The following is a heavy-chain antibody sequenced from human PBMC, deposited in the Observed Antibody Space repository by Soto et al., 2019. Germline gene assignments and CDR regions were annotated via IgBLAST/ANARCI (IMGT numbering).Heavy chain of an antibody. CDR1: GGTFSSYA. D-gene: IGHD3-22*01. CDR2: IIPIFGTA. CDR3: DLSRGYDSSGYSAN. V-gene: IGHV1-69*13. Sequence: SVKVSCKASGGTFSSYAISWVRQAPGQGLEWMGGIIPIFGTANYAQKFQGRVTITADESTSTAYMELSSLRSEDTAVYYCDLSRGYDSSGYSANWGQGTLVTVSS. J-gene: IGHJ4*02.